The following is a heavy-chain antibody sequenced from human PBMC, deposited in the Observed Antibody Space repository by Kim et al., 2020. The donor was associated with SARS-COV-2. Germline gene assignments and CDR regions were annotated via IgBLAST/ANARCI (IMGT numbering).Heavy chain of an antibody. J-gene: IGHJ4*02. CDR1: GYTFTDYH. V-gene: IGHV1-2*06. D-gene: IGHD3-10*01. Sequence: ASVKVSCRASGYTFTDYHIHWVRQAPGQGLEWMGRLSANSGGTNYAQNFRGRVTMTRDTSISTVYLELTRLTSDDTAVYYCARSSLLDFDYWGQGTLVTV. CDR2: LSANSGGT. CDR3: ARSSLLDFDY.